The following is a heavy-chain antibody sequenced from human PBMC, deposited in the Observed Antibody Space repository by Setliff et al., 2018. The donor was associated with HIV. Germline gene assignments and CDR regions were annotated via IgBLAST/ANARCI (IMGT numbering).Heavy chain of an antibody. D-gene: IGHD3-16*01. J-gene: IGHJ4*02. CDR3: VRGAGRDGGY. Sequence: ASVKVSCKASGYTSIHYDVSWVRRAPGQGLEWMGWINTNTGNPTYAQGFTGRFVFSLDTSISTAYLQIDSLNAEDTAVYYCVRGAGRDGGYWGQGTLVTVSS. CDR2: INTNTGNP. V-gene: IGHV7-4-1*01. CDR1: GYTSIHYD.